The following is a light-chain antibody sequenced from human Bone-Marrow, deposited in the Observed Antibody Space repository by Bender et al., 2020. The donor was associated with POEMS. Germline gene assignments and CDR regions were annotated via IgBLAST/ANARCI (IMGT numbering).Light chain of an antibody. J-gene: IGLJ3*02. Sequence: QSALTQPASVSGSPGQSIAISCTGTSSDVGSFNLVSWYQQHPGKAPKLMIYDVTKRPSGISNRFSGSKSGNTASLTVSGLQADDEATYYCCSYAGSSTLVFGGGTKVTVL. CDR1: SSDVGSFNL. CDR3: CSYAGSSTLV. CDR2: DVT. V-gene: IGLV2-23*02.